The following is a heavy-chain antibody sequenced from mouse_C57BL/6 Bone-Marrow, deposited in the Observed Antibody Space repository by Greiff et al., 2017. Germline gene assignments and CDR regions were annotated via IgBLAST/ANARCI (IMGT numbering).Heavy chain of an antibody. CDR2: ISSGGSYT. J-gene: IGHJ2*01. D-gene: IGHD1-2*01. Sequence: EVKLVESGGDLVKPGGSLKLSCAASGFTFSSYGMSWVRQTPDKRLEWVATISSGGSYTDYPDSVKGRFTIARDNAKNTLYLQMSSLKSEDTAMYYCARTPATDWGQGTTLTVSS. CDR1: GFTFSSYG. V-gene: IGHV5-6*01. CDR3: ARTPATD.